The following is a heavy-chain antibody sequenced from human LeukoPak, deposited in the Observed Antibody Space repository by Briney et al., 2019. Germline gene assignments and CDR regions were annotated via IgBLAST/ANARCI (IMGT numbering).Heavy chain of an antibody. V-gene: IGHV4-61*02. CDR2: IYTSGSA. CDR3: AREAPDSSGYYHGVY. CDR1: GGSISSRSYY. D-gene: IGHD3-22*01. Sequence: SQTLSLTCTVSGGSISSRSYYWSWIRQPAGKGLEWIGRIYTSGSANYNPSLKSRVTISLDTSKNQFSLRLSSVTAADTAVYYCAREAPDSSGYYHGVYWGQGTLVTVSS. J-gene: IGHJ4*02.